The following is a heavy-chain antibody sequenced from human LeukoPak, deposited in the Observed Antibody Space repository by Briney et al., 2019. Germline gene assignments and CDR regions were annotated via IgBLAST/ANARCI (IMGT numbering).Heavy chain of an antibody. CDR2: IGYDGSNK. CDR1: GFTFSSYG. V-gene: IGHV3-33*01. Sequence: GGSLRLSCAASGFTFSSYGMHWVRQPPAKGRGGGAVIGYDGSNKYYADSVKGRFTISRDNSKNTLYLQMNSLRAEDTAVYYCAREVAVAGTRKNYGMDVWGQGTTVTVSS. D-gene: IGHD6-19*01. J-gene: IGHJ6*02. CDR3: AREVAVAGTRKNYGMDV.